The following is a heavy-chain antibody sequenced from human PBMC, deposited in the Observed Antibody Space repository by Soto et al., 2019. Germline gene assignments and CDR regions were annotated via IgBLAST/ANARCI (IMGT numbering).Heavy chain of an antibody. V-gene: IGHV3-7*01. Sequence: GGSLRLSCAASGFTFSSYWMSWVRQAPGKGLEWVANIKQDGSEKYYVDSVKGRFTISRDNAKNSLYLQMNSLRAEDTAVYYCASSALYCRGGSCYSEGDYCGQGTLVTVSS. CDR2: IKQDGSEK. CDR1: GFTFSSYW. CDR3: ASSALYCRGGSCYSEGDY. D-gene: IGHD2-15*01. J-gene: IGHJ4*02.